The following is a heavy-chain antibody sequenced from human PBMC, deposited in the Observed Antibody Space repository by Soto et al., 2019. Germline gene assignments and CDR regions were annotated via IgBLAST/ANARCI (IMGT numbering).Heavy chain of an antibody. Sequence: XESLEISCKGVGYKFCSAWIGWVRQMPGKGLEWMGIIKPGTSDIRYSPSCRGHVTISADEAVSTAYLQWSSLKASDTAMYYCARQLSHICDYWGQGTLVTVSS. V-gene: IGHV5-51*01. D-gene: IGHD3-3*02. CDR2: IKPGTSDI. CDR3: ARQLSHICDY. J-gene: IGHJ4*02. CDR1: GYKFCSAW.